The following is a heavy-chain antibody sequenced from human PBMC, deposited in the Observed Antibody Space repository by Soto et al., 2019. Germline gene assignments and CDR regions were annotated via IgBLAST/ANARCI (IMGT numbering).Heavy chain of an antibody. D-gene: IGHD3-10*01. CDR2: ISGSGGST. J-gene: IGHJ5*02. Sequence: GGSLRLSCAASGFTFSSYAMSWVRQAPGKGLEWVSAISGSGGSTYYADSVKGQFTISRDNSKNTLYLQMNSLRAEDTAVYYCAKGAQLWFGELSWFDPWGQGTLVTVSS. V-gene: IGHV3-23*01. CDR1: GFTFSSYA. CDR3: AKGAQLWFGELSWFDP.